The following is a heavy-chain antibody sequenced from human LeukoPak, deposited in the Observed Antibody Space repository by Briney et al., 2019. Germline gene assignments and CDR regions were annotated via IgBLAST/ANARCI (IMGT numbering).Heavy chain of an antibody. CDR3: AREGTPSYSSSTNKPRAKDY. CDR2: INPNSGGT. V-gene: IGHV1-2*02. Sequence: ASVKVSCKASGYTFTGYYMHWVRQAPGQGLEWMGWINPNSGGTNYAQKFQGRVTMTRDTSTSTVYMELSSLRSEDTAVYYCAREGTPSYSSSTNKPRAKDYWGQGTLVTVSS. CDR1: GYTFTGYY. D-gene: IGHD6-13*01. J-gene: IGHJ4*02.